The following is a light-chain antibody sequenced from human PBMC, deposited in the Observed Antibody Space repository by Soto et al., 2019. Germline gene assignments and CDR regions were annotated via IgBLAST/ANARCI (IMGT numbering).Light chain of an antibody. CDR3: HQLNAYPLT. J-gene: IGKJ3*01. V-gene: IGKV1-9*01. CDR1: QGISTY. Sequence: IQLTQSPSSLSASVGDRVTITCRASQGISTYLTWYQQKPGKAPKLLIFAASTLQSGVPSRFSGSGSGTDFALTISSLQPEDFATYYCHQLNAYPLTFVPGTRVYFK. CDR2: AAS.